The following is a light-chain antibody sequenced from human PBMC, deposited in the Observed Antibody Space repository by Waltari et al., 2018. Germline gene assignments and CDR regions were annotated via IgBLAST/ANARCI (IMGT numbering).Light chain of an antibody. CDR1: PSVLYPSNNKNY. Sequence: DIVMTQSPDSLAVSLGERATINCKSSPSVLYPSNNKNYLAWYQQKPGQPPKLLIYWASTRVSGVPDRFSGSGSGTDFTLTISSLQAEDVAVYHCQQYHSSPSFGQGTRLEIK. CDR2: WAS. CDR3: QQYHSSPS. V-gene: IGKV4-1*01. J-gene: IGKJ5*01.